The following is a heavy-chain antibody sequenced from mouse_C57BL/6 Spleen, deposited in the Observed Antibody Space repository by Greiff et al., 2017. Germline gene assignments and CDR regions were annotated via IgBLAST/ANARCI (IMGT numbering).Heavy chain of an antibody. Sequence: VQLQQSGAELVRPGASVKLSCTASGFNIQDDYMHWVKQRPEQGLEWIGWIDPENGDTEYASKFQGKATITADTSSTPAYLQLSSLTSEDTAVYCCIYVNYPGYFDYWGQGTTLTVSS. CDR1: GFNIQDDY. CDR2: IDPENGDT. V-gene: IGHV14-4*01. D-gene: IGHD2-1*01. J-gene: IGHJ2*01. CDR3: IYVNYPGYFDY.